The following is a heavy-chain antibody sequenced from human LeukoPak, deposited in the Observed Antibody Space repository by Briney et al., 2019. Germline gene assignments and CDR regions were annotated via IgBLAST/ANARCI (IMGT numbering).Heavy chain of an antibody. Sequence: PSETLSLTCTVSGGSISSGGYYWSWIRQPPGKGLEWIGYIYHSGSTYYNPSLKSRVTISVDRSKNQFSLKLSSVTAADTAVYYCARSPVAATPDYWGQGTLVTVSS. CDR2: IYHSGST. CDR3: ARSPVAATPDY. D-gene: IGHD2-15*01. J-gene: IGHJ4*02. CDR1: GGSISSGGYY. V-gene: IGHV4-30-2*01.